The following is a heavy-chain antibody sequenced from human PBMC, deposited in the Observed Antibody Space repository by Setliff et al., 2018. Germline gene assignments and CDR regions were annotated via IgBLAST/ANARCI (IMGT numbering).Heavy chain of an antibody. Sequence: SETLSLTCIVSGGSINSYYWNWIRQPPGKGLEWIGYIYYSGNSTYDTNYNPSLKSRVTISVDTSKNQFSLKLSSVTAADTAVYYCARGKWYFDYWGQGTLVTVSS. J-gene: IGHJ4*02. CDR1: GGSINSYY. CDR2: IYYSGNSTYDT. V-gene: IGHV4-59*12. D-gene: IGHD2-8*01. CDR3: ARGKWYFDY.